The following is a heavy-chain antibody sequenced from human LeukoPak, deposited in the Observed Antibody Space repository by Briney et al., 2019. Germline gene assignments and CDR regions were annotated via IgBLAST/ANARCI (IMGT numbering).Heavy chain of an antibody. D-gene: IGHD2-21*02. CDR3: APCGGDCYYEY. CDR1: GFTFSCYE. Sequence: GGSLRLSCTTSGFTFSCYEMNWVRQAPGKGLEWVSYISSSGSTIYYADSVKGRFTISRDNAKKSLYLQMNSLRAEDTALYYCAPCGGDCYYEYWGQGTLVTVSP. J-gene: IGHJ4*02. V-gene: IGHV3-48*03. CDR2: ISSSGSTI.